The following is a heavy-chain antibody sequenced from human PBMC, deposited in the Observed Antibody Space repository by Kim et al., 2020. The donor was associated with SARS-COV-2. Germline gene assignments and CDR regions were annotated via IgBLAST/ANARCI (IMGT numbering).Heavy chain of an antibody. CDR1: GFTFSSYS. D-gene: IGHD6-13*01. CDR3: ARECGSSWFPLRYYYYYGMDV. CDR2: ISSSSSYI. Sequence: GGSLRLSCAASGFTFSSYSMNWVRQAPGKGLEWVSSISSSSSYIYYADSVKGRFTISRDNAKNSLYLQMNSLRAEDTAVYYCARECGSSWFPLRYYYYYGMDVWGQGTTVTVSS. V-gene: IGHV3-21*01. J-gene: IGHJ6*02.